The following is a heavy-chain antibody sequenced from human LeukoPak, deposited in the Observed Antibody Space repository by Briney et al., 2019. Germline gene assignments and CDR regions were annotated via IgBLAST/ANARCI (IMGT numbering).Heavy chain of an antibody. CDR3: ARGLTYYDFWRAFDY. J-gene: IGHJ4*02. Sequence: GGSLRLSCAASGFTFDDYGMSWVRQAPGEGLEWVSGINWNGGSTGYADSVKGRFTISRDNAKNFLYLQMNSLRAEDTALYYCARGLTYYDFWRAFDYWGQGTLVTVSS. CDR1: GFTFDDYG. CDR2: INWNGGST. V-gene: IGHV3-20*04. D-gene: IGHD3-3*01.